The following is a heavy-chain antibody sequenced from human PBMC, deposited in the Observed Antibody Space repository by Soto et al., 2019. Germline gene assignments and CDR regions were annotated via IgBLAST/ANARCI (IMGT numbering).Heavy chain of an antibody. Sequence: QVQLQQWGAGLLKPSETLSLTCAVYGGSFSGYYWSWIRQPPGKGLEWIGEINHSGSTNYNPSLKSRVTISVDTSKNQFSLKLSSVTAADTAVYYCARTSTAKLHSGSYYISDYWGQGTLVTVSS. CDR1: GGSFSGYY. V-gene: IGHV4-34*01. J-gene: IGHJ4*02. D-gene: IGHD3-10*01. CDR3: ARTSTAKLHSGSYYISDY. CDR2: INHSGST.